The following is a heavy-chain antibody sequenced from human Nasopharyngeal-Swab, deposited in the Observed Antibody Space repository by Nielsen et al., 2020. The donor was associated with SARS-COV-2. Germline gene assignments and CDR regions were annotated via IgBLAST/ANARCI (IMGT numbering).Heavy chain of an antibody. V-gene: IGHV3-21*01. CDR1: GFTFSSYS. Sequence: GESLKISCAASGFTFSSYSMNWVRQAPGKGLEWVSSISSSSSYIYYADSVKGRFTISRDNAKNSLYLQMNSLRAEDTAVYYCTTEIIDYWIVVVPAAPLGYWGQGTLVTVSS. CDR3: TTEIIDYWIVVVPAAPLGY. CDR2: ISSSSSYI. J-gene: IGHJ4*02. D-gene: IGHD2-2*01.